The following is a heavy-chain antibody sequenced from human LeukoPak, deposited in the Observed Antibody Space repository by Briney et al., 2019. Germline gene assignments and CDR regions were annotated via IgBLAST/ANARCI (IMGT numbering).Heavy chain of an antibody. J-gene: IGHJ4*02. CDR2: INHSGST. V-gene: IGHV4-34*01. Sequence: SETLSLTCAVYGGSFSGYYWSWIRQPPGKGLEWIGEINHSGSTNYNPSLKSRVTISVDTSKNQFSLRLSSVTAADTAVYYCARGPITGTTDLPQADYWGQGTLVTVSS. CDR3: ARGPITGTTDLPQADY. D-gene: IGHD1-20*01. CDR1: GGSFSGYY.